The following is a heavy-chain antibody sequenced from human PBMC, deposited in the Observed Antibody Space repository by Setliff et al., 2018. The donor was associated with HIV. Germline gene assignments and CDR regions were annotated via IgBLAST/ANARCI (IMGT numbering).Heavy chain of an antibody. Sequence: SETLSLTCTVSGGSISNYYWNWIRQPPGKGLEWIGYIYASDSTNYNPSLKSRATISVDTSKNQVSLKLSSVTAADTAVYYCARRGYTSSSFDGYWYFDLWGRGTLVTVSS. J-gene: IGHJ2*01. V-gene: IGHV4-4*08. D-gene: IGHD6-6*01. CDR2: IYASDST. CDR1: GGSISNYY. CDR3: ARRGYTSSSFDGYWYFDL.